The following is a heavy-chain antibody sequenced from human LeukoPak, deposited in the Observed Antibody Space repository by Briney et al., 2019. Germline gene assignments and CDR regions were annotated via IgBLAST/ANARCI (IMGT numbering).Heavy chain of an antibody. CDR2: INHDGSGK. Sequence: PGGSLRLSCVASGFAFNTYWMSWVRQAPGKGLEWAANINHDGSGKYYVDSVKGRLTISRDNAKNSLYLQMNSLRVEDTAVYYCASDPFNVAAYDAFNFWGQGTVVTVSS. CDR3: ASDPFNVAAYDAFNF. D-gene: IGHD3-16*01. J-gene: IGHJ3*01. V-gene: IGHV3-7*01. CDR1: GFAFNTYW.